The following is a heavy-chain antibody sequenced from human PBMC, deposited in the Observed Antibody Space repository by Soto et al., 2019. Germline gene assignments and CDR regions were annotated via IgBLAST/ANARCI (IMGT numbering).Heavy chain of an antibody. CDR2: IIPSFATG. Sequence: QVQLVQSGAEVKKPGSSVKVSCKASGGTFGNSAISWVRQAPGQGLEWMGGIIPSFATGNSAPELQGRLTMPAYKSTTTAYMELSSLRSEDTSVYDCARSYYGSGSYWFYGMDVWGQVTTVTVSS. CDR1: GGTFGNSA. D-gene: IGHD3-10*01. V-gene: IGHV1-69*06. J-gene: IGHJ6*02. CDR3: ARSYYGSGSYWFYGMDV.